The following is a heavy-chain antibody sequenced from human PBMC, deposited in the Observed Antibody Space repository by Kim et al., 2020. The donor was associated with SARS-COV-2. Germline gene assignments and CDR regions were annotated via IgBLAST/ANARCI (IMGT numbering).Heavy chain of an antibody. V-gene: IGHV3-23*01. CDR1: GFTFSSYA. D-gene: IGHD6-19*01. Sequence: GGSLRLSCAASGFTFSSYAMSWVRQAPGKGLEWVSAISGSGGSTYYADSVKGRFTISRDNSKNTLYLQMNSLRAEDTAVYYCAQGLVPYYYYGMDVWGQGTTVTVSS. CDR2: ISGSGGST. CDR3: AQGLVPYYYYGMDV. J-gene: IGHJ6*02.